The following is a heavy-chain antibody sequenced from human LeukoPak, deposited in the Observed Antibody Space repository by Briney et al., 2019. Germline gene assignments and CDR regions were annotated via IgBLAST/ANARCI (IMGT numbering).Heavy chain of an antibody. CDR1: GFTFSGYS. CDR2: IYGGGST. Sequence: GGSLRLSCTASGFTFSGYSMNWTRQAPGKGLEWVSVIYGGGSTYYADSVKGRFTISRDNSKTTLYLQMNSLRAEDTAVYYCARDYGDYYYYGMDVWGQGTTVTVSS. D-gene: IGHD4-17*01. CDR3: ARDYGDYYYYGMDV. J-gene: IGHJ6*02. V-gene: IGHV3-53*01.